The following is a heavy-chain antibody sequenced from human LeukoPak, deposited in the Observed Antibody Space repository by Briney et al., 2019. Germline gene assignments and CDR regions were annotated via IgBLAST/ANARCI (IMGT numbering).Heavy chain of an antibody. D-gene: IGHD5-12*01. CDR2: ISWDGGIT. J-gene: IGHJ4*02. Sequence: GGSLRLSCAASGFTFHHFSMHWVRQPPGKGLEWVSLISWDGGITYYADSVRGRFTISRDNSKNSLSLEMNSLRTEDTALYYCVKDSNTGGYSFDSWGQGTLVTVSS. CDR3: VKDSNTGGYSFDS. V-gene: IGHV3-43*01. CDR1: GFTFHHFS.